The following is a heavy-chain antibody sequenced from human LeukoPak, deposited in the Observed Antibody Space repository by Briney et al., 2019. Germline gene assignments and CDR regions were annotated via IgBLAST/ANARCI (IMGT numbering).Heavy chain of an antibody. D-gene: IGHD6-19*01. J-gene: IGHJ4*02. Sequence: GASVKVSCKASGYTFNSYGISWVRQAPGQGLEWMGWINPYTGDTNYAQKVQGRVTMTTDTATTTAYLEVRSLRSDDTAVYYCAKDLVRRGSGHYPIFDSWGRGTLVTVSS. CDR3: AKDLVRRGSGHYPIFDS. V-gene: IGHV1-18*01. CDR2: INPYTGDT. CDR1: GYTFNSYG.